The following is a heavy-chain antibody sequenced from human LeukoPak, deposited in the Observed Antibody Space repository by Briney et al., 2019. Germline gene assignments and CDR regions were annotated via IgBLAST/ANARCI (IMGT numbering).Heavy chain of an antibody. Sequence: GGPLRLSCAASGFTFSSYWMHWVRQAPGKGPVWVARTNRDGSSTAYADSVKGRLTISKDNAKNTLYLLMNSLRAEDTAVYYCARDSVEWYIFDYWGQGTLVTVSS. D-gene: IGHD3-3*01. CDR1: GFTFSSYW. J-gene: IGHJ4*02. CDR2: TNRDGSST. CDR3: ARDSVEWYIFDY. V-gene: IGHV3-74*01.